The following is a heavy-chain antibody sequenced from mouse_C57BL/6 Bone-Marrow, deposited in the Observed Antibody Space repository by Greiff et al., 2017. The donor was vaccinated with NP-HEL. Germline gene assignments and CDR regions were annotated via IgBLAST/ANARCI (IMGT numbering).Heavy chain of an antibody. CDR1: GFTFSDYY. CDR2: INYDGSST. CDR3: AREYDYAMDY. Sequence: DVKLVESEGGLVQPGSSMKLSCTASGFTFSDYYMAWVRQVPEKGLEWVANINYDGSSTYYLDSLKSRFIISRDNAKNILYLQMSSLKSEDTATYYCAREYDYAMDYWGQGTSVTVSS. V-gene: IGHV5-16*01. J-gene: IGHJ4*01.